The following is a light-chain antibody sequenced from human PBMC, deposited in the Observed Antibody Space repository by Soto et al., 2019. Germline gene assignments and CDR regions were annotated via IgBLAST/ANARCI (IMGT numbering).Light chain of an antibody. V-gene: IGKV4-1*01. CDR3: QHYGNSPPNT. CDR2: SAS. Sequence: DFVMTQSPDSLTVSLGERTTIGGKSSQSVVFRSNNNQYFARYQRTPGQPLKLLICSASTWVSGVPDRFSGSGSGTDFTLTISRLEPEDFAVYYCQHYGNSPPNTFGQGTRLEI. CDR1: QSVVFRSNNNQY. J-gene: IGKJ5*01.